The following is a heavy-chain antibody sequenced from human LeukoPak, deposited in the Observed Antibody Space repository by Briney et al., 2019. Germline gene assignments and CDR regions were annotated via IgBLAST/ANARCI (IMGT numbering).Heavy chain of an antibody. V-gene: IGHV4-34*01. D-gene: IGHD1-14*01. Sequence: SETLSLTCAVYGGSFSGYYWSWIRQPPGKGLEWIGEINHSGSTNHNPSLKSRVTISVDTSKNQFSLKLSSVTAADTAVYYCATTPGITFDYWGQGTLVTVSS. CDR2: INHSGST. CDR1: GGSFSGYY. CDR3: ATTPGITFDY. J-gene: IGHJ4*02.